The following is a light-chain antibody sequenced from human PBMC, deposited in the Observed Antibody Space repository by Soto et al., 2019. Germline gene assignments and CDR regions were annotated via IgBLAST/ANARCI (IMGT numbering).Light chain of an antibody. CDR2: GAS. V-gene: IGKV3-20*01. J-gene: IGKJ1*01. CDR1: QRVSNSL. CDR3: QQYLITPWT. Sequence: EIVLTQSPGTLSLSPGERATLSCRASQRVSNSLVAWYQSKPGQAPRLLIHGASNRATGIPDRFSGSGSGTDFTLTIGRLEPEDFAVYYCQQYLITPWTFGQGTKVEIK.